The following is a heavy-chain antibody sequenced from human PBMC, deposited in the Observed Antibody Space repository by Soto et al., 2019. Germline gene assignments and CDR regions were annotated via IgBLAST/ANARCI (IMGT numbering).Heavy chain of an antibody. CDR3: ARYDYGDPSRFDP. CDR1: GGTFSSYA. J-gene: IGHJ5*02. CDR2: IIPIFGTA. Sequence: QVQLVQSGAEVKKPGSSVKVSCKASGGTFSSYAISWVRQAPGQGLEWMGGIIPIFGTANYAQKFQGRVTITEEQCTGTAYMELRGLSCGDTDAYYCARYDYGDPSRFDPRGQGALVTVSS. V-gene: IGHV1-69*12. D-gene: IGHD4-17*01.